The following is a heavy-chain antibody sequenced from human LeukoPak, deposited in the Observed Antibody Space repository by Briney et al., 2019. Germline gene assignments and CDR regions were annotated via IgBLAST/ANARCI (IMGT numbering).Heavy chain of an antibody. J-gene: IGHJ4*02. V-gene: IGHV1-8*03. Sequence: ASVKVSCKASGYTFTSYDINWVRQATGQGLEWMGWMNPNSGNTVYAQKFQGRVTISRNTSVSTAYMEPSSLSSEDTAVYYCARPEGPVNYYGSGSCYHWGQGTLVTVSS. CDR2: MNPNSGNT. D-gene: IGHD3-10*01. CDR3: ARPEGPVNYYGSGSCYH. CDR1: GYTFTSYD.